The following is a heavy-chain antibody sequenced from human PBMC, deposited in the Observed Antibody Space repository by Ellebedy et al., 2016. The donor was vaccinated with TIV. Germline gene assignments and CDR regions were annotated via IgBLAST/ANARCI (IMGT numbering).Heavy chain of an antibody. V-gene: IGHV1-46*01. J-gene: IGHJ4*02. CDR1: GYTFTSFQ. CDR2: IDPSGGST. CDR3: ASYNHKKSKAFDY. Sequence: AASVKVSCKASGYTFTSFQMHWVRQAPGQGLEWMGIIDPSGGSTSYEQKFQGRVTMTRDTSTSTVYMELSSLRSEDTAVYYCASYNHKKSKAFDYWGQGSLVTVSS. D-gene: IGHD3-10*01.